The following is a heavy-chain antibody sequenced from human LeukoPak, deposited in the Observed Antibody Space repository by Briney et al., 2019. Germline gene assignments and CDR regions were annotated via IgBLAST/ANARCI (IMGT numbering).Heavy chain of an antibody. Sequence: SVKLSCNSSGGTFSNYGINWVRQAPVQGLEWMGGITPIFVTANYVQKVQVRVTITAYKSKSTAYMELSRLTSEDTATYYCARDSSDDTAMATPFAYWGEGPLVIVSS. V-gene: IGHV1-69*06. CDR1: GGTFSNYG. CDR3: ARDSSDDTAMATPFAY. CDR2: ITPIFVTA. D-gene: IGHD5-18*01. J-gene: IGHJ4*02.